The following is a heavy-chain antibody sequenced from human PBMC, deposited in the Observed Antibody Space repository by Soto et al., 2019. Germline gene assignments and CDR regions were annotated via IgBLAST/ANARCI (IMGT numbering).Heavy chain of an antibody. V-gene: IGHV4-59*08. J-gene: IGHJ4*02. D-gene: IGHD3-10*01. CDR3: ARLIRDASGSYRLDY. Sequence: SETLSLTCTASGGSISPCYWSWIRQPPGEGMEWLGYIYYSGYTNYKPSLKSRLTISVDTSKTQFSLRLSSVTAADTAVYFCARLIRDASGSYRLDYWGRGTLVTVSS. CDR1: GGSISPCY. CDR2: IYYSGYT.